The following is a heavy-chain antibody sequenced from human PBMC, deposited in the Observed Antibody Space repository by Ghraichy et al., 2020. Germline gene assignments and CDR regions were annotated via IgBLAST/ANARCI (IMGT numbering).Heavy chain of an antibody. V-gene: IGHV3-53*01. CDR2: IYSGGTT. D-gene: IGHD2-21*01. CDR1: GFDVSINR. CDR3: ARDLWAFDI. J-gene: IGHJ3*02. Sequence: GGSLRLSCVGSGFDVSINRMSWVRQAPGKGLEWVSAIYSGGTTDYSDSVKGRFTFSRDNSKNTVYLQMNSLRVDDTAVYYCARDLWAFDIWGQGTLVTVSS.